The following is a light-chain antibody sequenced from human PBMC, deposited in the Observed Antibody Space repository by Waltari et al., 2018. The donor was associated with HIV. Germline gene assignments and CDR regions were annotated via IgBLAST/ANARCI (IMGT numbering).Light chain of an antibody. CDR3: VAWDDSLRGVL. J-gene: IGLJ2*01. CDR2: RND. CDR1: TSNLGSNY. Sequence: SVLTQPPSASGTPGQRVTISCSGSTSNLGSNYVFWYQHLPGPAPKLLIHRNDQRSSGVPDRFSGSTSGTSASLAISGLRSEDEADYYCVAWDDSLRGVLFGGGTKVAVL. V-gene: IGLV1-47*01.